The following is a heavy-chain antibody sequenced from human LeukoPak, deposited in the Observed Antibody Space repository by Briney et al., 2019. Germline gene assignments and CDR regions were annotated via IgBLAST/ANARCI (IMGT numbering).Heavy chain of an antibody. V-gene: IGHV4-4*07. CDR3: ARDTYGGNPCYFDY. CDR2: IYTSGST. D-gene: IGHD4-23*01. J-gene: IGHJ4*02. Sequence: SETLSLTCTVSGGSISSYYWSWIRQPAGKGLEWIGRIYTSGSTNYNPSLKSRVTMSVDTSKNQFSLKLSSVTAADTAVYYCARDTYGGNPCYFDYWGQGTLVTVSS. CDR1: GGSISSYY.